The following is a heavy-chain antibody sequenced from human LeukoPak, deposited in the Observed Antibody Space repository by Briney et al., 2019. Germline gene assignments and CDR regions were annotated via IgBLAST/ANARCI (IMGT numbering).Heavy chain of an antibody. CDR2: INPDSGAT. Sequence: ASVKVSCKTSGYTFTGYYMHWVRQAPGQGLEWMGWINPDSGATNYAQKFQGRVTMTRDTSISTAYMELSRLRSDDTAVYYCARGEGCSSTRCYYYYHMDVWGKGTTVTVSS. CDR1: GYTFTGYY. D-gene: IGHD2-2*01. V-gene: IGHV1-2*02. CDR3: ARGEGCSSTRCYYYYHMDV. J-gene: IGHJ6*03.